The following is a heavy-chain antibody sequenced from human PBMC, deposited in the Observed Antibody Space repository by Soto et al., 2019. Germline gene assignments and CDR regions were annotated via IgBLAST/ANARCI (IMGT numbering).Heavy chain of an antibody. Sequence: PSETLSLTCTVSGGSISSYYWSWIRQPAGKGLEWIGRIYTSGSTNYNPSLKSRVTMSVDTSKNQFSLKLSSVTAADTAVYYCARQGPMTTVTIDKLNWFDPWGQGTLVTVSS. CDR3: ARQGPMTTVTIDKLNWFDP. V-gene: IGHV4-4*07. CDR2: IYTSGST. J-gene: IGHJ5*02. CDR1: GGSISSYY. D-gene: IGHD4-4*01.